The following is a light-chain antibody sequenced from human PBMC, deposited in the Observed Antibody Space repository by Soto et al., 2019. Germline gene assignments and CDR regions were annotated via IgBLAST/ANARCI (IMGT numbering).Light chain of an antibody. V-gene: IGKV1-5*01. Sequence: DIQMTQSPSTLSASVGYRFTITCRASQSIKSWLAWYQQKPGTAQKLLRYDASTLESGVPSRVSASGSGTEFTLTISSLQPDDLATVYCQQYEDYQLTFGGGTKGDIK. CDR1: QSIKSW. CDR3: QQYEDYQLT. CDR2: DAS. J-gene: IGKJ4*01.